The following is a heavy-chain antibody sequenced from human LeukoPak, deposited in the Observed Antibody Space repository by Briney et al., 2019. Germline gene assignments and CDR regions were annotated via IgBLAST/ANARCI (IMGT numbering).Heavy chain of an antibody. D-gene: IGHD1-26*01. CDR2: IYHSGST. J-gene: IGHJ6*02. CDR1: GGSISSGGYS. Sequence: SETLSLTCAVSGGSISSGGYSWSWIRQPPGKGLEWIGYIYHSGSTYYNPSLKSRVTMSVDTSKNQFSLKLSSVTAADTAVYYCARVDLIVGATGYYYYGMDVWGQGTTVTVSS. V-gene: IGHV4-30-2*01. CDR3: ARVDLIVGATGYYYYGMDV.